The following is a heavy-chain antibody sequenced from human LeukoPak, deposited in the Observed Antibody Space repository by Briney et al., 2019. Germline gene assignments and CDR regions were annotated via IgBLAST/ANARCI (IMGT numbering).Heavy chain of an antibody. J-gene: IGHJ4*02. Sequence: PSETLSLTCTVSGGSISSGGYYWSWICQHPGTGLEWIGYIYYSGSTYYNPSLKSRVTISVDTSKNQFSLKLSSVTAADTAVYYCARDRRYYDSSGFLDYWGQGTLVTVSS. CDR3: ARDRRYYDSSGFLDY. CDR1: GGSISSGGYY. CDR2: IYYSGST. V-gene: IGHV4-31*03. D-gene: IGHD3-22*01.